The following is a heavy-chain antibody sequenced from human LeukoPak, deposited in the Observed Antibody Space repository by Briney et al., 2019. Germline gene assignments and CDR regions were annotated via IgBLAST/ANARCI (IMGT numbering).Heavy chain of an antibody. V-gene: IGHV1-8*01. CDR2: MNPNSGST. CDR1: RCTFTPYG. J-gene: IGHJ4*02. CDR3: AAKGIAAAAIDY. D-gene: IGHD6-13*01. Sequence: ASVRVSCKASRCTFTPYGINWVREATGQGCEWRGWMNPNSGSTGYSQNFQGRVTMTRNTSINTAYMELSSLRSEDTAVYYCAAKGIAAAAIDYWGQGTLVTVSS.